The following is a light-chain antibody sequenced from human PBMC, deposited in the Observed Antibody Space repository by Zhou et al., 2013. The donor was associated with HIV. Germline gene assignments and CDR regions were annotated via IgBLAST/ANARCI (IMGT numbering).Light chain of an antibody. J-gene: IGKJ2*01. Sequence: DIQMTQSPSTLSASVGDRVTITCRASQSISNWLAWYQQKPGKAPKLLIYKASSLESGVPSRFSGSGSETEFTLTIISLQPEDFATYYCQQAHSFPYTIGQGTKLETK. CDR3: QQAHSFPYT. CDR1: QSISNW. CDR2: KAS. V-gene: IGKV1-5*03.